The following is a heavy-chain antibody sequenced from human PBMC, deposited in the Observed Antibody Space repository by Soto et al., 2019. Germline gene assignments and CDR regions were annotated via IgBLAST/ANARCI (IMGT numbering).Heavy chain of an antibody. D-gene: IGHD1-1*01. CDR1: GGFVSSGSYY. CDR2: MSHSGGT. CDR3: ARVERGTATTVVDAFDI. Sequence: QVQLQQWGAGLLKPSETLSLTCAVYGGFVSSGSYYWSWIRQPPGKGLEWIGEMSHSGGTHFNPSLKSRVTISLDTPKNQSSLKMRSVTAADTALYYCARVERGTATTVVDAFDIWGPGTMVTVSS. V-gene: IGHV4-34*01. J-gene: IGHJ3*02.